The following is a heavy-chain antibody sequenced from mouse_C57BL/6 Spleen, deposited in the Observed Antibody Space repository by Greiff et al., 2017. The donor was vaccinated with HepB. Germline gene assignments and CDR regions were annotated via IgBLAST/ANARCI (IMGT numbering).Heavy chain of an antibody. CDR2: IDPETGGT. Sequence: QVQLKESGAELVRPGASVTLSCKASGYTFTDYEMHWVKQTPVHGLEWIGAIDPETGGTAYNQKFKGKAILTADKSSSTAYMELRSLTSEDSAVYYCTDGYHWYFDVWGTGTTVTVSS. V-gene: IGHV1-15*01. CDR3: TDGYHWYFDV. J-gene: IGHJ1*03. D-gene: IGHD2-3*01. CDR1: GYTFTDYE.